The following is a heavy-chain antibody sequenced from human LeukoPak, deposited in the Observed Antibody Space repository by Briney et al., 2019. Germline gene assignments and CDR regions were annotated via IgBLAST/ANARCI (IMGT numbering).Heavy chain of an antibody. Sequence: SETLSLTCSVSGGSISSYYWSWIRQPPGKGLEWIGYIYYSGSTNYNPSLKSRVTISVDTSKNQFSLILSSVTAADTAVYYCARFEAYSSYYFDYWGQGTLVTVSS. CDR2: IYYSGST. V-gene: IGHV4-59*08. CDR1: GGSISSYY. J-gene: IGHJ4*02. D-gene: IGHD6-19*01. CDR3: ARFEAYSSYYFDY.